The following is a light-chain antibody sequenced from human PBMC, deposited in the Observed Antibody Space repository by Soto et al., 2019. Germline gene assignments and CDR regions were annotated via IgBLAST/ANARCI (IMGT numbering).Light chain of an antibody. CDR1: SSDVGSYNY. CDR2: DVN. V-gene: IGLV2-11*01. Sequence: QSALTQPRSVSGSPGQSVTISCTGTSSDVGSYNYVSWYQQHPGKAPKLMIYDVNKRPSGVPDRFSGSKSGNTASLTISGLQAEDEADYYCCSYAGSRTYVFGTRTKVTVL. J-gene: IGLJ1*01. CDR3: CSYAGSRTYV.